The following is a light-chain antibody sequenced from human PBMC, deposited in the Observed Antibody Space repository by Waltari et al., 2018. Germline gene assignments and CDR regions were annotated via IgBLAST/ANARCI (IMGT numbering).Light chain of an antibody. CDR3: GTWDSSLSAAV. CDR2: ENN. Sequence: QSVLTQPPSVSAAPGQKVTISCSGSSSNIGNNYVSWYQQLPGPAPKLLTYENNGRHSGIPDRFSGAKSGTSATLGITGLQTGDEADYYCGTWDSSLSAAVFGGGTQLTVL. J-gene: IGLJ7*01. V-gene: IGLV1-51*02. CDR1: SSNIGNNY.